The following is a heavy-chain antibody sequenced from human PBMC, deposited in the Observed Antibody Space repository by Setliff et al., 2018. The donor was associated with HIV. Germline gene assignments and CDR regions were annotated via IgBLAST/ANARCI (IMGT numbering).Heavy chain of an antibody. J-gene: IGHJ3*02. CDR1: GITFSSID. D-gene: IGHD2-15*01. CDR2: SVPDGTRA. Sequence: GGSLRLSCAASGITFSSIDIHWVRQAPGRRPEWVAHSVPDGTRAYYSDSVKGRFTISRDNSKNTVDLQMSSLRPDDTAVYHCAKGPLHGGFDIWGQGTMVTVSS. CDR3: AKGPLHGGFDI. V-gene: IGHV3-30*02.